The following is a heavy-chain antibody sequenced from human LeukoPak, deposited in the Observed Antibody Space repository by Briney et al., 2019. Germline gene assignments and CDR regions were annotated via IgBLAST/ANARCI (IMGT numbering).Heavy chain of an antibody. CDR3: ARTLVAATDYFDY. D-gene: IGHD6-19*01. J-gene: IGHJ4*02. Sequence: SETLSLTCTVSGGSITSYSWSWIRQPPGKGLEWIGYIYSSGTTNYNPSLKSRVTISVDTSKNHFSLKLSSVTAVDTAVYYCARTLVAATDYFDYWGQGALVTVSS. CDR1: GGSITSYS. V-gene: IGHV4-59*01. CDR2: IYSSGTT.